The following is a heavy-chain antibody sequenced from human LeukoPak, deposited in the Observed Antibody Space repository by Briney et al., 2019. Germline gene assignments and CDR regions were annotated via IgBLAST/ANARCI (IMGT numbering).Heavy chain of an antibody. CDR1: GYTFTVYY. Sequence: ASVTVSFTASGYTFTVYYIHWVRQAPGQGLEWMGIINPSDGTTSYAQKFQGRVTTTRDTSTSTVYMELRSLRSEDTAVYYCARAPANKYDSRLPEDYWGQGTLVTVSS. V-gene: IGHV1-46*01. CDR2: INPSDGTT. J-gene: IGHJ4*02. D-gene: IGHD3-22*01. CDR3: ARAPANKYDSRLPEDY.